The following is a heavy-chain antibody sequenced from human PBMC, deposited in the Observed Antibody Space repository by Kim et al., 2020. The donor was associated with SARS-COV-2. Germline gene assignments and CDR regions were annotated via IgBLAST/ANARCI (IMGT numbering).Heavy chain of an antibody. CDR3: AKERDYDFWSGYPAFDY. J-gene: IGHJ4*02. CDR1: GFTFSSYA. Sequence: GGSLRLSCAASGFTFSSYAMSWVRQAPGKGLEWVSAISGSGGSTYYADSVKGRFTISRDNSKNTLYLQMNSLRAEDTAVYYCAKERDYDFWSGYPAFDYWGQGTLVTVSS. CDR2: ISGSGGST. D-gene: IGHD3-3*01. V-gene: IGHV3-23*01.